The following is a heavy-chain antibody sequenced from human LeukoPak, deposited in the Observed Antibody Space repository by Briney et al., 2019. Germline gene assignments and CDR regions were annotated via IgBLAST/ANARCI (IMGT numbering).Heavy chain of an antibody. CDR1: GFTFDDYG. Sequence: GGSLRLSCAASGFTFDDYGMSWVRQAPGKGLEWVSGINWNGGSTGYADSVKGRFTISRDNAKNSLYLQMNSLRAEDTAVYYCARDVKSYTSGASYFDYWGQGTLVTVSS. CDR2: INWNGGST. V-gene: IGHV3-20*04. J-gene: IGHJ4*02. D-gene: IGHD6-19*01. CDR3: ARDVKSYTSGASYFDY.